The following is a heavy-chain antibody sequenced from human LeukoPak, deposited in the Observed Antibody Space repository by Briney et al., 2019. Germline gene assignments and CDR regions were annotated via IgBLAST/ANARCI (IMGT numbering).Heavy chain of an antibody. CDR2: IYHSGST. V-gene: IGHV4-38-2*02. J-gene: IGHJ5*02. CDR1: GYSISSGYY. D-gene: IGHD5-18*01. CDR3: ARDGYSYGPLYNWFDP. Sequence: PSETLSLTCTVSGYSISSGYYWGWIRQPPGKGLEWIGSIYHSGSTYYNPSLKSRVTISVGTSKNQFSLKLSSVTAADTAVYYCARDGYSYGPLYNWFDPRGQGTLVTVSS.